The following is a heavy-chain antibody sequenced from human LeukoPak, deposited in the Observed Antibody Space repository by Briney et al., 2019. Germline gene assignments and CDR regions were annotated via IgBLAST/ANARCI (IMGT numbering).Heavy chain of an antibody. D-gene: IGHD3-22*01. CDR2: IYSGGST. J-gene: IGHJ4*02. CDR3: ARGYYDSSGYYNY. V-gene: IGHV3-66*01. CDR1: GFTVSSNY. Sequence: AGGSLRLSCAASGFTVSSNYMGWVRQAPGKGLEWVSVIYSGGSTYYADSVKGRFTISRDNSKNTLYLQMNSLRAEDTAVYYCARGYYDSSGYYNYWGQGTLVTVSS.